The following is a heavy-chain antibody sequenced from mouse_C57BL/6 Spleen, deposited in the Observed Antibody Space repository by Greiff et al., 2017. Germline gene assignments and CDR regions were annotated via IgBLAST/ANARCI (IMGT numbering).Heavy chain of an antibody. CDR1: GYTFTSYW. V-gene: IGHV1-61*01. Sequence: QVQLQQPGAELVRPGSSVKLSCKASGYTFTSYWMDWVKQRPGQGLEWIGNIYPSDSETHYNQKFKDKATLTVDKSSSTAYMQLSSLTSEDSAVYNCARERDGFPYYYAMDYWGQGTSVTVSS. CDR2: IYPSDSET. CDR3: ARERDGFPYYYAMDY. J-gene: IGHJ4*01. D-gene: IGHD2-3*01.